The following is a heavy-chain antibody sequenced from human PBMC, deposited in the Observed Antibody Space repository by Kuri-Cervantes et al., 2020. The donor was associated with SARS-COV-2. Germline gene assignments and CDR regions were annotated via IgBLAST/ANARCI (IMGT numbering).Heavy chain of an antibody. J-gene: IGHJ3*02. Sequence: GESLKISCAASGFTFSSYAMTWVRQAPGKGLEWVSGISESGDITDYADSVKGRFTISRDSSKNTLYLQMDSLKAEDTAVYYCAKDRTRNTYYYDSSGYYYGGFDAFDIWGQGTMVTVSS. CDR3: AKDRTRNTYYYDSSGYYYGGFDAFDI. V-gene: IGHV3-23*01. D-gene: IGHD3-22*01. CDR2: ISESGDIT. CDR1: GFTFSSYA.